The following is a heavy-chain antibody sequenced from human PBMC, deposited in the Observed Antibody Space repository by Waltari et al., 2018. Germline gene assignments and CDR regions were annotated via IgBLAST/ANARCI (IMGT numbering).Heavy chain of an antibody. Sequence: QVQLVQSGDEVKKRGASVKVSCTPSGYTFTRYDINWGREDTGQGLEWMGWMNPSSGKTGYAQKFHGRVTITRNTSISTAYMELGSLRSEDTAVYYCARGGGRRWLRSLKDWFDPWGQGTLVTVSS. V-gene: IGHV1-8*03. CDR3: ARGGGRRWLRSLKDWFDP. D-gene: IGHD5-12*01. J-gene: IGHJ5*02. CDR1: GYTFTRYD. CDR2: MNPSSGKT.